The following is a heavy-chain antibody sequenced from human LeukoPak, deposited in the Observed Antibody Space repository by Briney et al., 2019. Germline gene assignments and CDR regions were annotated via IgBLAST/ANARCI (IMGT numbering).Heavy chain of an antibody. CDR3: ARSPGILGTNYFDC. D-gene: IGHD1-26*01. CDR1: GFTFSSYA. J-gene: IGHJ4*02. Sequence: GRSLRLSCAASGFTFSSYAMHWVRQAPGKGLEWVAVISYDGSNKNYADSVKGRFTISGDNSKNTLYLQMNSLRAEDTSVYYCARSPGILGTNYFDCWGQGTLVTVSS. CDR2: ISYDGSNK. V-gene: IGHV3-30*04.